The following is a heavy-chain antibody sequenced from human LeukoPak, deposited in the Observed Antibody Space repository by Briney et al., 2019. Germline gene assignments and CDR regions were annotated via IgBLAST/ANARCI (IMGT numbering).Heavy chain of an antibody. Sequence: SETLSLTCAVYGGSFSGYYWSWIRQPPGKGLEWIGEINHSGSTNYNPSLKSRVTISVDTSKSQFSLKLSSVTAADTAVYYCARVGGSRTRNWFDPWGQGTLVTVSS. D-gene: IGHD1-26*01. CDR3: ARVGGSRTRNWFDP. J-gene: IGHJ5*02. V-gene: IGHV4-34*01. CDR2: INHSGST. CDR1: GGSFSGYY.